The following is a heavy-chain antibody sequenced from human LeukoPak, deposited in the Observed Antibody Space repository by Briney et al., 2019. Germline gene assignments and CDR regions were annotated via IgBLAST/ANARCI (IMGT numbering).Heavy chain of an antibody. CDR2: ISGSGGST. J-gene: IGHJ4*02. D-gene: IGHD3-22*01. CDR3: AKDSLYYDSSGYYEAEDY. CDR1: VVTFSSYP. Sequence: GGFLRLSCAASVVTFSSYPMSWVRQAPWKGLEWVSAISGSGGSTYYADSVKGRFTISRDNSKNTLYLQMNSLRAEDTAVYYCAKDSLYYDSSGYYEAEDYWGQGTLVTVSS. V-gene: IGHV3-23*01.